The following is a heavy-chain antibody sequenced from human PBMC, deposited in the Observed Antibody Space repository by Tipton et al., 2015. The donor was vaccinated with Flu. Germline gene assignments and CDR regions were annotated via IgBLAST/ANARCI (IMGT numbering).Heavy chain of an antibody. Sequence: TLSLTCAVSGDSISSDYFWGWIRQPPGKGLEWIASIYRGGSIDYNPSLKSRLTISVDTSKNQFSLRLSSVTAADTAVYYCARHTGDSVRGVIDYWGQGTLVTVSS. CDR2: IYRGGSI. D-gene: IGHD3-10*02. CDR3: ARHTGDSVRGVIDY. V-gene: IGHV4-38-2*01. CDR1: GDSISSDYF. J-gene: IGHJ4*02.